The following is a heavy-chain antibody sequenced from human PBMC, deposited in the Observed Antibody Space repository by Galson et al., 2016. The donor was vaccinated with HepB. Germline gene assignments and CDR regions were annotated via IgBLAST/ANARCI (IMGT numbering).Heavy chain of an antibody. Sequence: SLGLSCAASGFTFSSYSMNWVRQAPGKGLEWVSSISSSSSYIYYADSVRGRFTISRDNAKNSLYLQMNSLRAGDTAVYYCARGVIVGAIFDDWGQGTLVTVSS. CDR3: ARGVIVGAIFDD. V-gene: IGHV3-21*01. CDR1: GFTFSSYS. CDR2: ISSSSSYI. J-gene: IGHJ4*02. D-gene: IGHD1-26*01.